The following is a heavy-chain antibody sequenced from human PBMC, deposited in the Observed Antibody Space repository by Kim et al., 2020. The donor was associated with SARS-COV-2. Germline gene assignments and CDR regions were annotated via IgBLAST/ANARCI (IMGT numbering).Heavy chain of an antibody. CDR3: VRGGGGVDY. V-gene: IGHV3-7*01. J-gene: IGHJ4*02. CDR2: SGK. Sequence: SGKTYGDHVKGRLTISRDNTKNPQYLQMNSLGAEDTALYYCVRGGGGVDYWGQGTLVTVSS. D-gene: IGHD3-16*01.